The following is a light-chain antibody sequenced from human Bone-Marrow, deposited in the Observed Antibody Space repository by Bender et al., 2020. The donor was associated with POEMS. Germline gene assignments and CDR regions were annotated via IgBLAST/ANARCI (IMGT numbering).Light chain of an antibody. J-gene: IGLJ2*01. CDR1: DLGDKY. CDR2: QDT. CDR3: QAWDTYSVI. V-gene: IGLV3-1*01. Sequence: SYEVTQPPSVSVSPGQTASITCSGDDLGDKYVAWYQQKPGQSPVLVIYQDTKRPSGIPERFSGSNSVNTATLTISGTQAMDEADYYWQAWDTYSVIFGGGTKLTVL.